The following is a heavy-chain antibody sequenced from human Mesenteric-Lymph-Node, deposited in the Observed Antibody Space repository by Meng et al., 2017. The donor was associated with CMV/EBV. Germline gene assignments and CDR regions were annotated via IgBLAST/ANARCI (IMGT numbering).Heavy chain of an antibody. V-gene: IGHV5-51*01. CDR2: IYPGDSDT. J-gene: IGHJ3*02. CDR3: ASAPTVQNAFDI. D-gene: IGHD1-1*01. CDR1: GYSFTTYW. Sequence: GGSLRLSCKGSGYSFTTYWIGWVRQMPGQGLEWMGIIYPGDSDTTYSPSFQGLVTISVDKTISTAYLQWRSLKASDTAIYYCASAPTVQNAFDIWGQGTMVTVSS.